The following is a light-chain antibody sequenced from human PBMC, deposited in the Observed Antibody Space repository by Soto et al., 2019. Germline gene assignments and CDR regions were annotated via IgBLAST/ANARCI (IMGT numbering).Light chain of an antibody. J-gene: IGKJ4*02. CDR3: QQVNSYPT. CDR2: AAS. V-gene: IGKV1-9*01. CDR1: QGISSY. Sequence: DIQLTQSPSFLSASVGDRVTITCRASQGISSYLAWYQQKPGKAPKLLIYAASTLQSGVPSRFSGSGSGTEFTLTSSGVQAEDFATYYCQQVNSYPTFGGGTKVEIK.